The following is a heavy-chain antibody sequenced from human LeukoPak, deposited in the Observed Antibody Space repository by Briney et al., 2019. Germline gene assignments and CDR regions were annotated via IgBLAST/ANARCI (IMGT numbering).Heavy chain of an antibody. CDR1: GGSISSGGYY. J-gene: IGHJ3*01. V-gene: IGHV4-30-2*01. Sequence: SQTLSLTCTVSGGSISSGGYYWSWIRQPPGKGLEWIGYIYHSGSTYYNPSLKSRVTISVDRSKNQFSLKLSSVTAADTAVYYCSIFPCLLLSGYDHHDDFDLGLQVPMVTV. D-gene: IGHD5-12*01. CDR3: SIFPCLLLSGYDHHDDFDL. CDR2: IYHSGST.